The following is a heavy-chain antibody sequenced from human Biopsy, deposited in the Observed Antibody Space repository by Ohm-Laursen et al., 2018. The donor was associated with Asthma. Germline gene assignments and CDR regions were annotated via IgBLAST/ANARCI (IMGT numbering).Heavy chain of an antibody. D-gene: IGHD1-26*01. J-gene: IGHJ4*02. V-gene: IGHV3-30*18. Sequence: SLRLSCAAPGFTFSNYGMHWVRQAPGKGLDWVAVISFDGSNKNYTDSVKGRFTIPRDNSRNTLHLQMNSLRAEDTAVYYCAKDVFPGWELRRGPDYWGQGTLVTVSP. CDR1: GFTFSNYG. CDR2: ISFDGSNK. CDR3: AKDVFPGWELRRGPDY.